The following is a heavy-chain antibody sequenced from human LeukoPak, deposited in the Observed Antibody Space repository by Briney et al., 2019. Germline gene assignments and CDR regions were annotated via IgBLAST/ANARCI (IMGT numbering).Heavy chain of an antibody. Sequence: SETLSLTCTVSGGSISGSYWSWIRQPPGKGLEWIGYIYYSGSTNYNPSLKSRVTISVDTSNNQFYLKLSSVTAADTAVYYCARRGYSSGSNWFDPWGQGTLVTVSS. CDR2: IYYSGST. D-gene: IGHD6-19*01. J-gene: IGHJ5*02. V-gene: IGHV4-59*08. CDR3: ARRGYSSGSNWFDP. CDR1: GGSISGSY.